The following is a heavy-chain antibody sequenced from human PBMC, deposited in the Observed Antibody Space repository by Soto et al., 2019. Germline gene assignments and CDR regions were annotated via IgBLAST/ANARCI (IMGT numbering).Heavy chain of an antibody. CDR1: GFSFNTYD. CDR3: ARGGRSRGTWLCWGEFRLDD. CDR2: LGTAGDT. Sequence: GGSLRLSCAASGFSFNTYDMHWVRQATGKGLEWVSALGTAGDTYYSDSVKGRFTISGEYAKNSLSLQMNSLRAGDTAVYYCARGGRSRGTWLCWGEFRLDDWGQGTMVTVSS. V-gene: IGHV3-13*01. J-gene: IGHJ4*01. D-gene: IGHD3-9*01.